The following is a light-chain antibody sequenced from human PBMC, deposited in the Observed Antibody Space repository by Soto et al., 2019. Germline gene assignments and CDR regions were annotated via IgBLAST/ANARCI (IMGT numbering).Light chain of an antibody. J-gene: IGLJ2*01. CDR1: SSNIGNNY. Sequence: QSALTQPPSVSAAPGQKVTISCSGSSSNIGNNYVSWYQQLPGTAPKLLIYENNKRPSGIPDRFSGSKSGTSATLGITGLQTGDEADYYCETWDSSLSAVVFGGGTKVTVL. CDR2: ENN. CDR3: ETWDSSLSAVV. V-gene: IGLV1-51*02.